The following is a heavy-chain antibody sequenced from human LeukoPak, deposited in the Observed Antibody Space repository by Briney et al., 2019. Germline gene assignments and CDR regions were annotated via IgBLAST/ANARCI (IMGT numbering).Heavy chain of an antibody. D-gene: IGHD3-22*01. Sequence: PGGSLRLSCAASGFTFSSYSMNWVRQAPGKGLEWVSSISSSSSYIYYADSVKGRFTISRDNAKNSLYLQMNSLRAEDTAVYYCARDLYYYDSSGYYRFDYWGQGTLVTVSS. V-gene: IGHV3-21*01. CDR3: ARDLYYYDSSGYYRFDY. CDR1: GFTFSSYS. J-gene: IGHJ4*02. CDR2: ISSSSSYI.